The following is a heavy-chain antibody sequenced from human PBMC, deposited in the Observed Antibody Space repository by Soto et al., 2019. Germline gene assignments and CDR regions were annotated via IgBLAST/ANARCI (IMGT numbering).Heavy chain of an antibody. Sequence: QITLKESGPTLVKPTQTLTLTCTFSGFSLSTSGVGVGWIRQPPGKALEWLALIYWDDDKRYRPSLKSRLTNTKDTYKTQVVLTMTNMDPVDTATYYCAHSPEQLLYVYWGQGTLVTVSS. CDR1: GFSLSTSGVG. CDR3: AHSPEQLLYVY. J-gene: IGHJ4*02. CDR2: IYWDDDK. D-gene: IGHD2-2*02. V-gene: IGHV2-5*02.